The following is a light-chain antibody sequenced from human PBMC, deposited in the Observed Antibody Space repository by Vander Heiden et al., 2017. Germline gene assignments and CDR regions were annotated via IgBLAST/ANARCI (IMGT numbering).Light chain of an antibody. J-gene: IGKJ1*01. V-gene: IGKV3-15*01. CDR3: QQYNNWPPWT. CDR1: QSVSSN. CDR2: GAS. Sequence: EIVMTQSPATLSVSPGERATLSCRASQSVSSNLAGYQQKPGQAPRRLIYGASTRATGIPARFSGSGPGREFTLTISSLQSEDFAVYYCQQYNNWPPWTFGQGTKVEIK.